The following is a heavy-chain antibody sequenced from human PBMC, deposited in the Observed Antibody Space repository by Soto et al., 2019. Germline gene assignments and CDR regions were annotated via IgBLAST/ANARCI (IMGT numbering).Heavy chain of an antibody. V-gene: IGHV1-18*01. CDR2: ISAYNGNT. CDR3: ARAPKDCPDCTVTIHYFDY. J-gene: IGHJ4*02. Sequence: QVQLVQSGAEVKKPGASVKVSCKASGYTFTSYGISWVRQAPGQGLEWMGWISAYNGNTNYAQKHQGKVTMTTDTSTSTAYMELRSLRSDDTAVYYCARAPKDCPDCTVTIHYFDYWGQGTLVTVSS. CDR1: GYTFTSYG. D-gene: IGHD4-17*01.